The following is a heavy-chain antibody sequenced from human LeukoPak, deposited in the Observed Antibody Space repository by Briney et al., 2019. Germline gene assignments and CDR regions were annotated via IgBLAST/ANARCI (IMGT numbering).Heavy chain of an antibody. J-gene: IGHJ4*02. CDR1: GYTFTSYA. D-gene: IGHD3-10*01. CDR2: INAGNGNT. CDR3: ARDLFTMVRGVIMGLGY. Sequence: ASVKVSCKASGYTFTSYAMHWVRQAPGQRLEWMGWINAGNGNTKYSQKFQGRVTITRDTSASTAYMELSSLRSEDTAVYYCARDLFTMVRGVIMGLGYWGQGTPVTVSS. V-gene: IGHV1-3*01.